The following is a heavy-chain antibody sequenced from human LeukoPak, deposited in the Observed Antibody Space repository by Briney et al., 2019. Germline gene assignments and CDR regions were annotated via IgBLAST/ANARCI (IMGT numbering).Heavy chain of an antibody. CDR3: AKDSRGGITIFGVADNWFDP. J-gene: IGHJ5*02. CDR2: ISGDGGST. V-gene: IGHV3-43*02. D-gene: IGHD3-3*01. Sequence: GGSLRLSCAASGSTFEDYAMHWVRQAPGKGLEWVSLISGDGGSTYYAVSVKGRFTISTDNSKNSLYLQMNSLTTEDTALYYCAKDSRGGITIFGVADNWFDPWGQGTLVTVSS. CDR1: GSTFEDYA.